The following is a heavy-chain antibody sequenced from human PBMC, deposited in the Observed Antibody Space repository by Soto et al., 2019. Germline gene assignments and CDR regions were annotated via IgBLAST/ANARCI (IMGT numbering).Heavy chain of an antibody. V-gene: IGHV3-9*01. CDR2: ISWNSGRI. CDR3: AKGRSGDEVSWFDP. CDR1: GFTFDDYA. J-gene: IGHJ5*02. Sequence: GGSLRLSCAASGFTFDDYAMHWVRQAPGKGLEWVSGISWNSGRIVYADSVRGRFTISRDNAKNSLYLQMNSLRAEDTALYYCAKGRSGDEVSWFDPWGQGTLVTVSS. D-gene: IGHD1-26*01.